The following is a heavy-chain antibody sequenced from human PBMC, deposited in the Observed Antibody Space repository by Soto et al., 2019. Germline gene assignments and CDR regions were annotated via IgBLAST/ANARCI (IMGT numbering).Heavy chain of an antibody. J-gene: IGHJ5*02. CDR1: GGSVSSGSYY. D-gene: IGHD4-4*01. CDR3: ASSPWLQSPGWFDH. Sequence: QVQLQESGPGLVKPSETLSLTCTVSGGSVSSGSYYWSWIRQPPGKGLEWIGYIYYSGSTNYNPSLKSRVTISVDTSKNQFSLKLSSVTAADTAVYYCASSPWLQSPGWFDHWGQGTLVTVSS. V-gene: IGHV4-61*01. CDR2: IYYSGST.